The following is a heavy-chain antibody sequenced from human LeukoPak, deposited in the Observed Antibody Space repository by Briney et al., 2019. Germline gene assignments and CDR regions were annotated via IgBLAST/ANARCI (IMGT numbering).Heavy chain of an antibody. D-gene: IGHD6-19*01. CDR3: ARRSGLVFYYYYMDV. Sequence: GSLRLSCAASGFTFSSYSMNWVRQAPGKGLEWVSSISSSSSYIYYADSVKGRFTISRDNAKNSLYLQMNSLRAEDTAVYHCARRSGLVFYYYYMDVWGKGTTVTVSS. CDR2: ISSSSSYI. V-gene: IGHV3-21*01. J-gene: IGHJ6*03. CDR1: GFTFSSYS.